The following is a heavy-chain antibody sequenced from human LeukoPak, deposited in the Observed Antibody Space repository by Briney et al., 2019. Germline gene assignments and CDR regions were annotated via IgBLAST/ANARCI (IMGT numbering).Heavy chain of an antibody. CDR3: VRVYHDGSFESGNWFDP. D-gene: IGHD3-22*01. Sequence: ASVKVSCKASGYTFTNYSIDWVRQATGQGLEWLGWINPNSGRAGCVQKFQGRVNITRDTSMSTAYMELSSLRSEDTAVYYCVRVYHDGSFESGNWFDPWGQGTLVTVSS. CDR1: GYTFTNYS. V-gene: IGHV1-8*01. J-gene: IGHJ5*02. CDR2: INPNSGRA.